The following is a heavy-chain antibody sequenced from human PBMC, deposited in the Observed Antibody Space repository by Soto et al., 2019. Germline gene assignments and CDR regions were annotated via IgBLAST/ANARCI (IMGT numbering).Heavy chain of an antibody. CDR1: GFTFSSYA. Sequence: PGGSLRLSCAASGFTFSSYAMHWVRQAPGKGLEYVSAISSNGGSTYYANSVKGRFTISRDNSKNTLYLQMNSLRAEDTAVYYCAKLPYSEPGYSSSWYLDDWGQGTLVTVSS. J-gene: IGHJ4*02. CDR2: ISSNGGST. V-gene: IGHV3-64*01. CDR3: AKLPYSEPGYSSSWYLDD. D-gene: IGHD6-13*01.